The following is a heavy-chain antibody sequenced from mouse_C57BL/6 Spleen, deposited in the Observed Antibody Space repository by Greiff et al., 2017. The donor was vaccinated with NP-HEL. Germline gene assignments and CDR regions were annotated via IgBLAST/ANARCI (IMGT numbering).Heavy chain of an antibody. J-gene: IGHJ3*01. CDR3: ARCETGTLFAY. CDR1: GYTFTSYT. D-gene: IGHD4-1*01. V-gene: IGHV1-4*01. CDR2: INPSSGYT. Sequence: VQLQQSGAELARPGASVKMSCKASGYTFTSYTMHWVKQRPGQGLEWIGYINPSSGYTKYNQKFKDKATLTAAKSSSTAYMQLSSLTSEDSAVYYGARCETGTLFAYWGQGTLVTVSA.